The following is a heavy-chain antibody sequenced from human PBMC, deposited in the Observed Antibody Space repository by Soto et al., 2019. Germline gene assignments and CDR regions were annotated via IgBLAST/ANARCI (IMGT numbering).Heavy chain of an antibody. CDR1: GGSISSYY. J-gene: IGHJ5*02. V-gene: IGHV4-59*01. D-gene: IGHD3-10*01. CDR2: IYYSGST. CDR3: ARGRFGPPPSNWFDP. Sequence: SETLSLTCTVSGGSISSYYWSWIRQPPGKGLEWIGYIYYSGSTNYDPSLKSRVTISVDTSKNQFSLKLSSVTAADTAVYYCARGRFGPPPSNWFDPWGQGTLVTVSS.